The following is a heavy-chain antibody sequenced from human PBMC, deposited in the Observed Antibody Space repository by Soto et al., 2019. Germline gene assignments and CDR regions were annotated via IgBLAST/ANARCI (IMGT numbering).Heavy chain of an antibody. CDR2: IYYSGST. D-gene: IGHD1-26*01. Sequence: SETLSLTCTVSSGSLSSGGYYWSWIRQHPEKGLEWIGHIYYSGSTDYNPSLKSRVTMSVDTSKSQFSLKLSSVTAADTAVYYCARFRSGSSACYYYHGMDVWGQGTTDTVSS. V-gene: IGHV4-31*03. CDR1: SGSLSSGGYY. J-gene: IGHJ6*02. CDR3: ARFRSGSSACYYYHGMDV.